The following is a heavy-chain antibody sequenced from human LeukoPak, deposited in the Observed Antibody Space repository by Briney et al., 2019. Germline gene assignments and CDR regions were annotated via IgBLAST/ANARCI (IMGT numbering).Heavy chain of an antibody. CDR1: GFTFSDYY. V-gene: IGHV3-7*01. Sequence: GGSLRLSCAASGFTFSDYYMSWIRQAPGKGLEWVANIKQDGSEKYYVDSVKGRFTISRDNAENSLYLQMNSLRAEDTAVYYCASGGNLDYWGQGTLVTVSS. J-gene: IGHJ4*02. CDR3: ASGGNLDY. D-gene: IGHD4-23*01. CDR2: IKQDGSEK.